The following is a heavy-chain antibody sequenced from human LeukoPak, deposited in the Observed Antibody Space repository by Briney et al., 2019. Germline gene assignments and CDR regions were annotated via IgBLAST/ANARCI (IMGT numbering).Heavy chain of an antibody. CDR2: INAGNGNT. J-gene: IGHJ4*02. CDR3: ARELRVVPAVPSSLGY. CDR1: GYTFTSYA. D-gene: IGHD2-2*01. Sequence: GASVKVSCKASGYTFTSYAMHWVRQAPGQRLEWMGWINAGNGNTKYSQKFQGRVTITRDTSASTAYMELSSLRSEDTAVYYCARELRVVPAVPSSLGYWGQGTLVTVSS. V-gene: IGHV1-3*01.